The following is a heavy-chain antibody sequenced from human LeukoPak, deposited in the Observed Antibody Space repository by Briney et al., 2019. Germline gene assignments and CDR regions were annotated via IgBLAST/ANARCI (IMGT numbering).Heavy chain of an antibody. CDR3: AKGRYCSSTSCGYYGMDV. D-gene: IGHD2-2*01. V-gene: IGHV3-30*18. CDR2: ISYDGSNK. CDR1: GFTFSSYG. J-gene: IGHJ6*04. Sequence: GGSLRLSCAASGFTFSSYGMHWVRQAPGKGLEWVAVISYDGSNKYYADSVKGRFTISRDNSKNTLYLQMNSLRAEDTAVYYCAKGRYCSSTSCGYYGMDVWGKGTTVTVCS.